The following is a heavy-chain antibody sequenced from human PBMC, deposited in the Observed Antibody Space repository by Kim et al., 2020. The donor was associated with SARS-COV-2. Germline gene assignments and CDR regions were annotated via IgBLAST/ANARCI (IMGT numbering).Heavy chain of an antibody. V-gene: IGHV4-34*01. CDR3: AREGGGSEDYGDIRGECWFDP. Sequence: SETLSLTCAVYGGSFSGYYWSWIRQPPGKGLEWIGEINHSGSTNYNPSLKSRVTISVDTSKNQFSLKLSSVTAADTAVYYCAREGGGSEDYGDIRGECWFDPWGQGTLVTVSS. CDR2: INHSGST. CDR1: GGSFSGYY. D-gene: IGHD4-17*01. J-gene: IGHJ5*02.